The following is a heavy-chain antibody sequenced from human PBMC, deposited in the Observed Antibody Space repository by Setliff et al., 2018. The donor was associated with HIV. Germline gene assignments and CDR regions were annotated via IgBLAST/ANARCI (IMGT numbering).Heavy chain of an antibody. V-gene: IGHV1-46*01. CDR3: ARKGWSSSSLYYYYYMDV. CDR2: INPSGGST. D-gene: IGHD6-6*01. Sequence: ASVKVSCKVSGYTFSNYYIHWVRQAPGPGLEWMGIINPSGGSTSYAQKFQGRVSMTTDTSTSTVYMELSSLRSEDTAVYYCARKGWSSSSLYYYYYMDVCGKGTTVTVSS. CDR1: GYTFSNYY. J-gene: IGHJ6*03.